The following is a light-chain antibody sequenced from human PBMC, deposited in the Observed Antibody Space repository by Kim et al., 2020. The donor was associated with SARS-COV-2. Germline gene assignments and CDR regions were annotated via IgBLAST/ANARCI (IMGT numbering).Light chain of an antibody. J-gene: IGLJ2*01. CDR3: AAWDDSLNGVF. CDR1: TSNVGTKA. V-gene: IGLV1-44*01. Sequence: QSVLTQPPSASGTPGQRVTISCSGSTSNVGTKAVNWYQQLPGMAPKLLMSQNNQRPSGVPDRFSATKSGTSASLAISGLQSEDEADYYCAAWDDSLNGVFFGGGTKLTVL. CDR2: QNN.